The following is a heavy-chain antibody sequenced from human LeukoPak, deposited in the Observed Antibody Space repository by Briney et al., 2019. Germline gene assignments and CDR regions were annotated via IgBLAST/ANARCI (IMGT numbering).Heavy chain of an antibody. CDR2: IWYDGSNK. D-gene: IGHD4-17*01. CDR1: GFTFSSYG. J-gene: IGHJ3*02. CDR3: ARDRGDYGDLDAFDI. Sequence: PGGSLRLSCAASGFTFSSYGMHWVRQAPGKGLEWVAVIWYDGSNKYYADSVKGRFTISRDNSKNTLYLQMNSLRAEDTAVYYCARDRGDYGDLDAFDIWDQGTMVTVSS. V-gene: IGHV3-33*01.